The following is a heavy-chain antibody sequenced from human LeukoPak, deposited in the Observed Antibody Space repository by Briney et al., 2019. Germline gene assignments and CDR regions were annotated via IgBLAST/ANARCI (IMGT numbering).Heavy chain of an antibody. CDR1: GGSISSYY. CDR2: IYHSGST. J-gene: IGHJ3*02. D-gene: IGHD3-22*01. Sequence: KASETLSLTCTVSGGSISSYYWSWIRQPPGKGLEWIGCIYHSGSTNYNPSLKSRVTISVDTSKNQFSLKLSSVTAADTAVYYCARREYYDSSGSITPDDAFDIWGQGTMVTVSS. V-gene: IGHV4-59*08. CDR3: ARREYYDSSGSITPDDAFDI.